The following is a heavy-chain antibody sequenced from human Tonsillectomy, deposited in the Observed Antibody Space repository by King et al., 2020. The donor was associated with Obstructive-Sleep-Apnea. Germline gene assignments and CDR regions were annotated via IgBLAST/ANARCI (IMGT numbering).Heavy chain of an antibody. V-gene: IGHV4-59*08. CDR3: ARHRGVEDYGGYGDYFDY. J-gene: IGHJ4*02. Sequence: QLQESGPGLVKPSETLSLTCTVSGDSISNYYWSWIRQPPGKGLEWIGYMYYSGNTNYNPSLTSRVTISVDTSKIQFSLRRSSVTAADTAVYYCARHRGVEDYGGYGDYFDYWGQGTLVTVSS. CDR2: MYYSGNT. CDR1: GDSISNYY. D-gene: IGHD5-12*01.